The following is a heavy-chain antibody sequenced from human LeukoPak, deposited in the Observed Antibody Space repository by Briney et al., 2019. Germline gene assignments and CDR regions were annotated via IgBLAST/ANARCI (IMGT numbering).Heavy chain of an antibody. CDR3: AKDQEYTYHVVRGFFDY. CDR2: ISGYGNNT. V-gene: IGHV3-23*01. J-gene: IGHJ4*02. CDR1: GFTYNTYA. D-gene: IGHD2/OR15-2a*01. Sequence: PGGSLRLSCAASGFTYNTYAMNWVRQPPGKGLEWVSVISGYGNNTFYADSVKGRFTISRDNSKNTLYLQMNSLRVEDTAKYYCAKDQEYTYHVVRGFFDYWGQGTLVTVSS.